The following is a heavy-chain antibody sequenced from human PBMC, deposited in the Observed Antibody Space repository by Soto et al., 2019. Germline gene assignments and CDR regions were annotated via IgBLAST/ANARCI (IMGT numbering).Heavy chain of an antibody. CDR2: IYHSGST. Sequence: QVQLQESGPGLVKPSGTLSLTCAVSGGSISSSSWWSWVRQPPGKGLEWIGEIYHSGSTNYNPSLKSRVTISVDKSKNQFSLKLSSVTAADTAVYYCARDRSGYCSGGSCYSRADAFDIWGQGTMVTVSS. D-gene: IGHD2-15*01. CDR3: ARDRSGYCSGGSCYSRADAFDI. V-gene: IGHV4-4*02. CDR1: GGSISSSSW. J-gene: IGHJ3*02.